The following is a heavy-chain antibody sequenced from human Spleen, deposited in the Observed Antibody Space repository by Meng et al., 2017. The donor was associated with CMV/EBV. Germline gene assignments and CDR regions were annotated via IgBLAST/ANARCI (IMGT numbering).Heavy chain of an antibody. J-gene: IGHJ4*02. CDR2: ISTSGANS. V-gene: IGHV3-23*01. CDR1: GFTFKNYA. CDR3: VKSSTQVTTAWSDY. D-gene: IGHD4-17*01. Sequence: GESLKISCVVSGFTFKNYAMSWVRQAPGKGLEWVTAISTSGANSDYADSVKGRFTVSRENSKNILYLQMTRLRAEDTAVYFCVKSSTQVTTAWSDYWGQGTLVTVSS.